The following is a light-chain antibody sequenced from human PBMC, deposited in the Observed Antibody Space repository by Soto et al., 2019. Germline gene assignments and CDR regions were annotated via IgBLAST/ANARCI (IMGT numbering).Light chain of an antibody. Sequence: VMTQSPLSLPVTPGEPASISCRSSQSLLHSSGYNYLHWYLQKPGQSPQLLIYLVSTRASGVPDRFSGSVSGIDFTLKISRVEAEDVGVYYCMQDLQTPYTFGQGTKLEIK. J-gene: IGKJ2*01. V-gene: IGKV2-28*01. CDR2: LVS. CDR3: MQDLQTPYT. CDR1: QSLLHSSGYNY.